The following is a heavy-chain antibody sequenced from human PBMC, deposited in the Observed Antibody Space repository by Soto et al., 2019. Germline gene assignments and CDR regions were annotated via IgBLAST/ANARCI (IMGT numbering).Heavy chain of an antibody. Sequence: QVQLVQSGAEVKKPGASVKVSCKASGFTFSAYYIYWVRQAPGQGLEWIGWINPNSGGTNNAQKIQGRVTMTRDTSTSTVYIELSALIPDDTAVYYCARSLLDEYSSSWRSAYYGMDVWGQGTTVTVSS. D-gene: IGHD6-13*01. CDR3: ARSLLDEYSSSWRSAYYGMDV. CDR2: INPNSGGT. V-gene: IGHV1-2*02. CDR1: GFTFSAYY. J-gene: IGHJ6*02.